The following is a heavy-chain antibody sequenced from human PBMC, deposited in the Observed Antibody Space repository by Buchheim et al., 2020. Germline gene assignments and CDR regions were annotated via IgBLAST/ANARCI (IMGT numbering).Heavy chain of an antibody. J-gene: IGHJ4*02. V-gene: IGHV3-48*02. CDR1: GFTFSSYS. CDR3: ARDTPPRDYYDSSGYHDY. D-gene: IGHD3-22*01. CDR2: ISSSSSTI. Sequence: EVQLVESGGGLVQPGGSLRLSCAASGFTFSSYSMNWVRQAPGKGLEWVSYISSSSSTIYYADSVKGRFTISRDNAKNSLYLQMNSLRDEDTAVYYCARDTPPRDYYDSSGYHDYWGQGTL.